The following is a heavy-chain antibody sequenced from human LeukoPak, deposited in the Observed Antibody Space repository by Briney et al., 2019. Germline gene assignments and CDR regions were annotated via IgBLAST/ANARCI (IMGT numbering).Heavy chain of an antibody. CDR3: AGDFPAFDM. V-gene: IGHV3-64*01. CDR2: IGPIGVYT. Sequence: GGSLRLSCAASGFTFSDYAMHWVRRAPGKGLEFVSVIGPIGVYTYYANSVKGRFTISRDNSKSTVSLQMGSLRDEDMAVYYCAGDFPAFDMWGQGTMVTVSS. J-gene: IGHJ3*02. CDR1: GFTFSDYA.